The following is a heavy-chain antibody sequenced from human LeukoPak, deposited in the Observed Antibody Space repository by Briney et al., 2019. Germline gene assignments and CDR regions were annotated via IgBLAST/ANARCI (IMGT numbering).Heavy chain of an antibody. Sequence: SVKVSCKASGGTFSSYAISWVRQAPGQGLEWMGRIIPIFGTANYAQKFQGRVTITTDESTSTAYKELSSLRSEDTAVYYCARDRPGYCSSTSCPNWFDPWGQGTLVTVSS. CDR2: IIPIFGTA. J-gene: IGHJ5*02. CDR3: ARDRPGYCSSTSCPNWFDP. V-gene: IGHV1-69*05. D-gene: IGHD2-2*01. CDR1: GGTFSSYA.